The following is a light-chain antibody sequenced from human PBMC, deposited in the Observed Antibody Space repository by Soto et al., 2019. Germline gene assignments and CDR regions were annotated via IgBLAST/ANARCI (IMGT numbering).Light chain of an antibody. V-gene: IGKV1-39*01. CDR2: AAS. CDR1: QSTSNY. CDR3: QQSYSTPIT. Sequence: DIQMTQSPSSLSASVGDRVTITCRASQSTSNYLNWYQQKPGKAPKLLIYAASTLQSGVPSRFSGGGSGTDFTLTISSLQPEDFATYYCQQSYSTPITFGQGTRLAIK. J-gene: IGKJ5*01.